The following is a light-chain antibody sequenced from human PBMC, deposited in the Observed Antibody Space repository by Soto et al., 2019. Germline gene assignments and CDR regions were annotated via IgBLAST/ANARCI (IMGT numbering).Light chain of an antibody. CDR1: SSNIGSNT. Sequence: QAVVTQPPSASGTPGQRVTISCSGSSSNIGSNTVNWYQQLPGTAPKLLIYSNNQRPSGVPDRFSGSKSGTSASLAISGPQSEDEADYYCATWDDSLNGHVVFGGGTKLTVL. CDR2: SNN. V-gene: IGLV1-44*01. CDR3: ATWDDSLNGHVV. J-gene: IGLJ2*01.